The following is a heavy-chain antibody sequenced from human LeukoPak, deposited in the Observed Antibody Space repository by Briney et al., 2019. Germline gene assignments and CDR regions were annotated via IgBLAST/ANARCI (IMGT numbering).Heavy chain of an antibody. D-gene: IGHD2-15*01. CDR2: VNPNSGGT. CDR1: GYTFTGYY. J-gene: IGHJ5*02. CDR3: ARRSCSGGSCYPFDP. Sequence: ASVKVSCKASGYTFTGYYMHWVRQAPGQGLEWMGWVNPNSGGTNYAQKFQGRVTMTRDTSISTAYMELSRLRSDDTAVYYCARRSCSGGSCYPFDPWGQGTLVTVSS. V-gene: IGHV1-2*02.